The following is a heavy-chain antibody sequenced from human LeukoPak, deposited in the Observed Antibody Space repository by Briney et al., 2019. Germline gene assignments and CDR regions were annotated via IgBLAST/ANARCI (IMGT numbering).Heavy chain of an antibody. Sequence: SQTLSLTCAISGDSVSSNSAAWNWIRQSPSRGLEWLGRTYYRSKWYNDYAVSVKSRMTINPDTSKNQFSLQLNSVTPEDTAVYYCTRAYYYDSSGSLNWFDPWGQGTLVTVSS. V-gene: IGHV6-1*01. J-gene: IGHJ5*02. D-gene: IGHD3-22*01. CDR3: TRAYYYDSSGSLNWFDP. CDR1: GDSVSSNSAA. CDR2: TYYRSKWYN.